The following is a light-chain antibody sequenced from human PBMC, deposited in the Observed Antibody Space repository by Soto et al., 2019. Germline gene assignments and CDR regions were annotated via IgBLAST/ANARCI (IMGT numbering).Light chain of an antibody. CDR2: EVT. CDR1: RSDVGGYNF. J-gene: IGLJ2*01. CDR3: SSYTRRNTLA. Sequence: QSALTQPASVSGSPGQSITISCTGTRSDVGGYNFVSWYQQYPGKAPKLIIYEVTDRPSGVSKRFSGSKSGSTASLTISGLQAEDEADYYCSSYTRRNTLAFGGRTKVTVL. V-gene: IGLV2-14*01.